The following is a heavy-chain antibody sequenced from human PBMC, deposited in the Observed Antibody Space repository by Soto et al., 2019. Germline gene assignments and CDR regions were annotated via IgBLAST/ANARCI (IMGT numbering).Heavy chain of an antibody. CDR1: GFTFSSYA. J-gene: IGHJ4*02. Sequence: GGSLRLSCAASGFTFSSYAMSWVRQAPGKGLEWVSGISDSVGTTYYADSVKGRFNISRDNSKNTLYLQMNSLRAEDTAVYYCAKRFGSYHFDCWGQGNLVTVSS. D-gene: IGHD3-3*01. CDR3: AKRFGSYHFDC. CDR2: ISDSVGTT. V-gene: IGHV3-23*01.